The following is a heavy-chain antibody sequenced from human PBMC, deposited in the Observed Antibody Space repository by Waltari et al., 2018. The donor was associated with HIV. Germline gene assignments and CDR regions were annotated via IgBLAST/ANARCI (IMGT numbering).Heavy chain of an antibody. V-gene: IGHV3-53*02. J-gene: IGHJ3*02. CDR1: GFTVRSNY. CDR2: IYSGGST. D-gene: IGHD6-13*01. CDR3: ARVGAAAQGAFDI. Sequence: EVQLVETGGGLIQLGGSLRLSCAASGFTVRSNYMSWVRQAPGKGLEWVAVIYSGGSTYYADSVKGRFTISRDNSKNTLYLQMNSLRAEDTAVYYCARVGAAAQGAFDIWGQGTMVTVSS.